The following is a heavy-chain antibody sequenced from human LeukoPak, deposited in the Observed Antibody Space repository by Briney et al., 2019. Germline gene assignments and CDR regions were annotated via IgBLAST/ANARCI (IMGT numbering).Heavy chain of an antibody. CDR3: TRVAGTLFDY. Sequence: ASVKVSCKASGYTFTSYGISWVRQAPGQGLEWMGWISAYNGNTNYEQKFQGRVTTTTDTSTSTAYMELWSLRSDDTAVYYCTRVAGTLFDYWGQGTLVTVSS. J-gene: IGHJ4*02. CDR1: GYTFTSYG. D-gene: IGHD6-19*01. CDR2: ISAYNGNT. V-gene: IGHV1-18*04.